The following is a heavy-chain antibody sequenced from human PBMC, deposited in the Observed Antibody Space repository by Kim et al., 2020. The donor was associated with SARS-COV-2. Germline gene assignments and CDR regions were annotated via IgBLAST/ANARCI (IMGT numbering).Heavy chain of an antibody. Sequence: YVDYVKGRLTISRDNAKNSLYLQMDSLKAEDTAMYYCARVPAGDYYGMDVWGQGTTVTVSS. V-gene: IGHV3-7*01. J-gene: IGHJ6*02. CDR3: ARVPAGDYYGMDV.